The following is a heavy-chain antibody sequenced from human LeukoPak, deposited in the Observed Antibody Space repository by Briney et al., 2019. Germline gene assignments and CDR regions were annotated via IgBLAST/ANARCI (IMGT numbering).Heavy chain of an antibody. CDR1: GYTLTELS. J-gene: IGHJ4*02. V-gene: IGHV1-24*01. D-gene: IGHD3-3*01. CDR2: FDPEDGET. Sequence: GASVKVSCKVSGYTLTELSMHWVRQAPGKGLEWMGGFDPEDGETIYAQKFQGRVTMTEDTSTDTAYMELSSLRSEDTAVYYCARDHYDFWSGYSLNYFDYWGQGTLVTVSS. CDR3: ARDHYDFWSGYSLNYFDY.